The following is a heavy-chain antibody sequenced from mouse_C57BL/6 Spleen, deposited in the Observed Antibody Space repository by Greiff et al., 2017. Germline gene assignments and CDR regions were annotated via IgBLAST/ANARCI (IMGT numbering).Heavy chain of an antibody. J-gene: IGHJ4*01. V-gene: IGHV1-69*01. CDR3: AIGNAYSMDY. CDR1: GYTFTSYW. D-gene: IGHD2-1*01. Sequence: QVQLQQPGAELVMPGASVKLSCKASGYTFTSYWMPWVKQRPGQGLEWIGEIDPSDSYTNYNQKFKGKSTLTVDNSSSTAYMQLSSLTSEDSAVYYCAIGNAYSMDYWSQGTPITVCS. CDR2: IDPSDSYT.